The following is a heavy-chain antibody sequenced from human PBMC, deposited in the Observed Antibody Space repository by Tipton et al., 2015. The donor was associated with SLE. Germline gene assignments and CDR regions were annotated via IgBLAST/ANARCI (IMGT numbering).Heavy chain of an antibody. CDR1: GASISTYY. CDR2: LYLSDKN. CDR3: AGSKVTTARDSFDI. J-gene: IGHJ3*02. V-gene: IGHV4-4*07. Sequence: LRLSCTVSGASISTYYWSWIRQPAGKGLEWIGRLYLSDKNNYNPSLQSRVTMSVDTSKSQFSLEVRSVTATDTAVYFCAGSKVTTARDSFDIWGPGTVVVVSP. D-gene: IGHD4-17*01.